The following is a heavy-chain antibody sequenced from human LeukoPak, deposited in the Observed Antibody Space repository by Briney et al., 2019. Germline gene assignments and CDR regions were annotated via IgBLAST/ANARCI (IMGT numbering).Heavy chain of an antibody. CDR2: IRSKANSYAT. D-gene: IGHD5-12*01. J-gene: IGHJ6*03. V-gene: IGHV3-73*01. Sequence: QPGGSLRLSCAASGFTFSGSAMHWVRQASGKGLEWVGRIRSKANSYATAYAASVKGRFTISRDDSKNTAYLQMNSLKTEDTAVYYCTRSQSGYDSAYYYYYMDVWGKGTTVTVSS. CDR1: GFTFSGSA. CDR3: TRSQSGYDSAYYYYYMDV.